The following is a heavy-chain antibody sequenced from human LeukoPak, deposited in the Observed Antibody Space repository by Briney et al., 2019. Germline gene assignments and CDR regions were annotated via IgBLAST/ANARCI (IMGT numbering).Heavy chain of an antibody. J-gene: IGHJ5*02. Sequence: PSETLSLTCAVYGGSFSGYYWSWIRQPPGKGLGWIGEINHSGSTNYNPSLKSRVTISVDTSKNQFSLKLSSVTAADTAVYYCARLRIRGYCSSTSCYPWGQGTLVTVSS. CDR1: GGSFSGYY. CDR3: ARLRIRGYCSSTSCYP. D-gene: IGHD2-2*01. V-gene: IGHV4-34*01. CDR2: INHSGST.